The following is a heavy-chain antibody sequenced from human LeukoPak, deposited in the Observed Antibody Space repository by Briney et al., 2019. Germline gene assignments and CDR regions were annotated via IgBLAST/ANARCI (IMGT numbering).Heavy chain of an antibody. V-gene: IGHV4-39*07. D-gene: IGHD7-27*01. J-gene: IGHJ3*02. CDR2: IYYSGST. CDR3: ARGWGQYDAFDI. CDR1: GGSISSSSYY. Sequence: SETLSLTCTVSGGSISSSSYYWGWIRQPPGKGLEWIGSIYYSGSTYYNPSLKSRVTISVDTSKNQFSLKLSSVTAADTAVYYCARGWGQYDAFDIWGQGTMVTVSS.